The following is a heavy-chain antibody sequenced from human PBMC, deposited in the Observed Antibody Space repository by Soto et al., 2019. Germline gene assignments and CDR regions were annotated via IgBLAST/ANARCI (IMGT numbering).Heavy chain of an antibody. J-gene: IGHJ4*02. CDR1: GFTFGNFL. CDR3: VRVAVSRVVAQAYDY. CDR2: FSSGSDVI. D-gene: IGHD2-15*01. V-gene: IGHV3-48*02. Sequence: EVQLVESGGGLVRPGGSLSLSWAASGFTFGNFLLIWVPQPPGKGLEWLDFFSSGSDVISYPDSVKGRFTVSRDNAQKSLYLQMDSLRDEDSAVYYCVRVAVSRVVAQAYDYWGQGTLVTVSS.